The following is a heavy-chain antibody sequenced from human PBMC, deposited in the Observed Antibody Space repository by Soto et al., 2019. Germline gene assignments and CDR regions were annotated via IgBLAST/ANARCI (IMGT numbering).Heavy chain of an antibody. J-gene: IGHJ5*02. CDR2: IYYSGSX. CDR1: RGSISSVGYY. CDR3: ARDTAP. Sequence: SETLSLTCTVARGSISSVGYYWSWIRQHPGKGLEWMWYIYYSGSXXYNPSLKXXVSISVETSKXQFSLXLRSLPSAANAVYECARDTAPWAQGTLVTVSS. V-gene: IGHV4-31*01.